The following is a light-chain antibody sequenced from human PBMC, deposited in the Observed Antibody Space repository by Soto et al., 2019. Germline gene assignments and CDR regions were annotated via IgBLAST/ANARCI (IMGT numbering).Light chain of an antibody. V-gene: IGKV3-15*01. CDR2: GAS. CDR1: QSVSGN. Sequence: EMVMPQSPATLSVSPGERATLSCRASQSVSGNLAWYQQKPGQAPRLLIYGASTRATGIPARFSGIGSGTECTLTISSLQSEDFAVYYCHQDNNGLITFGQGTRIEIK. CDR3: HQDNNGLIT. J-gene: IGKJ5*01.